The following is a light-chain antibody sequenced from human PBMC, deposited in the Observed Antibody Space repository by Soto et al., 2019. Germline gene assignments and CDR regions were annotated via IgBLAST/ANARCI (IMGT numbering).Light chain of an antibody. CDR3: QQRSNWPPLFT. CDR2: DAS. J-gene: IGKJ3*01. CDR1: QSVSSY. V-gene: IGKV3-11*01. Sequence: EIVLTQSPATLSLSPGERATLSCRASQSVSSYLAWYQQKPGHAPRLLIYDASNRATGIPARFSGSGSGTDFTLTISSLESEDFAVYYCQQRSNWPPLFTFGPRTKVDIK.